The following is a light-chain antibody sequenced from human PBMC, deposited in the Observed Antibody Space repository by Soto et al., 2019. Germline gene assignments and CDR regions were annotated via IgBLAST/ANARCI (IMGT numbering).Light chain of an antibody. CDR2: SHD. V-gene: IGLV1-44*01. J-gene: IGLJ3*02. CDR1: RSNVGRNS. Sequence: QSVVTQPPSASQTPGQRVTISCSGSRSNVGRNSVSWYQHVPGTAPKLLIYSHDQRPSGVPDRISASRSGIAASLAISGLRSEDEAFYYCAAWDDSLNAWVFGGGTKLTVL. CDR3: AAWDDSLNAWV.